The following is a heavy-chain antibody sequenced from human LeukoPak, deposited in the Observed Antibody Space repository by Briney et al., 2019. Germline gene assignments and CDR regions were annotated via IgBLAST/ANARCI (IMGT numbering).Heavy chain of an antibody. D-gene: IGHD6-19*01. Sequence: HAGGTLRLSCAASGFTFSSYGMSWVRQAPGKGLEWVSVIYSGGSTYYADSVKGRFTISRDNSKNTLYLQMNSLRAEDMAVYYCAASRSGWYRRGYNWFDPWGQGTLVTVSS. J-gene: IGHJ5*02. CDR1: GFTFSSYG. V-gene: IGHV3-53*01. CDR3: AASRSGWYRRGYNWFDP. CDR2: IYSGGST.